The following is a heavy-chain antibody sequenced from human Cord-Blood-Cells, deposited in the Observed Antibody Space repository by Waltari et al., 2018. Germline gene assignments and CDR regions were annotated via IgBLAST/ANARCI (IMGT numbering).Heavy chain of an antibody. V-gene: IGHV3-53*01. CDR1: GFTVSSNS. J-gene: IGHJ2*01. D-gene: IGHD1-1*01. CDR3: GKNWNYWYFDL. CDR2: TYSGGST. Sequence: VQLVESGGGLIQPGGSLRLSCAASGFTVSSNSISWVRQAAGKGLGWESGTYSGGSTYYADSVQGRFTNARDKSKNRLYLQMNCLRAEDTAVYYCGKNWNYWYFDLWGRCTLVTVPS.